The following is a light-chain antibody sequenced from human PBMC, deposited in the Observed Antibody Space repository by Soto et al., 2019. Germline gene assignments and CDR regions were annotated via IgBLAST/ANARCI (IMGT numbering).Light chain of an antibody. CDR3: QQYNSCGS. Sequence: DIQMTQSPSTLSASVGDRVTITCRASQTISSWLAWYQQKPGKAPKLLIYKASTLESGVPSRFSGSGSETEFTLTISSLQPDDFATYYCQQYNSCGSFGQGTKVEI. J-gene: IGKJ1*01. V-gene: IGKV1-5*03. CDR2: KAS. CDR1: QTISSW.